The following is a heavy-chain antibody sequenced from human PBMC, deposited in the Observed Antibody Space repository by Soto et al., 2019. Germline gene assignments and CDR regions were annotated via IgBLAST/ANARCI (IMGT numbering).Heavy chain of an antibody. J-gene: IGHJ4*02. CDR2: IIPIFGTA. D-gene: IGHD3-22*01. Sequence: QVQLVQSGAEVKKPGSSVKVSCKASGGTFSSYAISWVRQAPGQGIEWMGGIIPIFGTANYAQKFQGRVTITEDESTSTADMELSSLRSEDTALYYCARGLRTYYYDSSGYYYGAVWGQGTLVTVSS. CDR3: ARGLRTYYYDSSGYYYGAV. V-gene: IGHV1-69*01. CDR1: GGTFSSYA.